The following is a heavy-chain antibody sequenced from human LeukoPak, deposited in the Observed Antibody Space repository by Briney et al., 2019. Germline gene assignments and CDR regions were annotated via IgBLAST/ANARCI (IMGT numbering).Heavy chain of an antibody. CDR2: ISTRGSYI. V-gene: IGHV3-21*01. CDR1: GFTFSDYS. D-gene: IGHD6-19*01. CDR3: AKWLTQYHYYMDA. Sequence: PGRSLRLSCIASGFTFSDYSFNWVRQAPGKGLEWVSCISTRGSYIYYADSVKGRFTISRDNAKNSLYLQMNSLTAEDTAVYYCAKWLTQYHYYMDAWGKGTTVTVSS. J-gene: IGHJ6*03.